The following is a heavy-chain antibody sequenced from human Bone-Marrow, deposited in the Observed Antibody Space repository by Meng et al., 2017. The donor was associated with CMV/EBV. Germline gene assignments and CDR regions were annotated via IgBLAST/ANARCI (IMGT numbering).Heavy chain of an antibody. D-gene: IGHD3-3*01. J-gene: IGHJ4*02. CDR3: ARRNYDFWSGSVDY. CDR2: MNPISGNT. V-gene: IGHV1-8*01. CDR1: GYTFTSYD. Sequence: VSVKVPCKASGYTFTSYDISWVRQATGQGLEWMGWMNPISGNTGYAQKFQGRVTMTRNTTKSTDNTELSSLKSEDTAVSYFARRNYDFWSGSVDYWGQGTLVTVSS.